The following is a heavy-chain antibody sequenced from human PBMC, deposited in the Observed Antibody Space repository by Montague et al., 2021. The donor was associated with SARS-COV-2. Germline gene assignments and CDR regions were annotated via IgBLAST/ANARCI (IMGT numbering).Heavy chain of an antibody. V-gene: IGHV4-39*01. D-gene: IGHD2-2*01. CDR1: GGSISSPDYY. CDR2: ISYAART. Sequence: SETLSLTCTVSGGSISSPDYYWGWIRHSPGQGLEWLGSISYAARTYYNPSLKSRVSLSMDTSKNHFSLSLNSVTAADTAVYFCARQLPSYCSTNKCYPYYLDVWGQGALVTVSS. J-gene: IGHJ4*02. CDR3: ARQLPSYCSTNKCYPYYLDV.